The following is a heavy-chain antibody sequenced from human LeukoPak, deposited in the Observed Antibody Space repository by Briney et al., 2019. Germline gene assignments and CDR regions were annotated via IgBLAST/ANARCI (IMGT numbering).Heavy chain of an antibody. Sequence: ASVKVSCKASGGTFSSYAISWVRQAPGQGLEWMGGIIPIFGTANYAQKFQGRVTITTDESTSTAYMEPSSLRSEDTAVYYCARHSSGWYLDDYWGQGTLVTVSS. V-gene: IGHV1-69*05. CDR3: ARHSSGWYLDDY. J-gene: IGHJ4*02. CDR2: IIPIFGTA. D-gene: IGHD6-19*01. CDR1: GGTFSSYA.